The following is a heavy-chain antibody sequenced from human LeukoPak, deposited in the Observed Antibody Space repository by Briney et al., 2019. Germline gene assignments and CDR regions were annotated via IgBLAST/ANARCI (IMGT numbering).Heavy chain of an antibody. Sequence: ASVKVSCKVSGYTLTELSMHWVRQAPGKGLEWMGGFDPEDGETIYAQKFQGRVTMTEDTSTDTAYVELSSLRSEDTAVYYYATGRGYDFWSDLDYWGQGTLVTVSS. D-gene: IGHD3-3*01. CDR3: ATGRGYDFWSDLDY. J-gene: IGHJ4*02. V-gene: IGHV1-24*01. CDR2: FDPEDGET. CDR1: GYTLTELS.